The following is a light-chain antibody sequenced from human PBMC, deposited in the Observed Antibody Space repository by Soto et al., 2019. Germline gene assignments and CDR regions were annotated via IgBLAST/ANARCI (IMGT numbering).Light chain of an antibody. CDR3: ETWDSNTRV. Sequence: VLTQSSSASASLGSSVKLTCTLSSGHSSYIIAWHQQQPGKAPRYLMKLEGSGSYNKGSGVPDRFSGSSSGADRYLTISNLQPEDEADYYCETWDSNTRVFGGGTKLTVL. V-gene: IGLV4-60*03. CDR2: LEGSGSY. J-gene: IGLJ3*02. CDR1: SGHSSYI.